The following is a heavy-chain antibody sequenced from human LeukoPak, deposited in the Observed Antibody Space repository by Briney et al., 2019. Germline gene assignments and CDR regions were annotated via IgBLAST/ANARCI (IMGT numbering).Heavy chain of an antibody. CDR1: GASIKNYY. D-gene: IGHD1-14*01. CDR3: ARQGVKIPTGVEGPWFDL. Sequence: PSETLPLTCTVSGASIKNYYWSWIRQPPGKGLEWIANIYYAGSSNYNPSLKSRVSVSIDASKNHLSLKLTSVTAADTAIYYCARQGVKIPTGVEGPWFDLWGQGTLVAVSS. CDR2: IYYAGSS. J-gene: IGHJ5*02. V-gene: IGHV4-59*08.